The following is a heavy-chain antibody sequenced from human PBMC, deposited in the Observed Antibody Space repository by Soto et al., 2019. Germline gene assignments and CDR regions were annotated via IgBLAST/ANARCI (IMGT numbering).Heavy chain of an antibody. Sequence: QVQLVESGGGVVQPGRSLRLSCAASGFTFSSYGMHWVRQAPGKGLEWVAVISYDGSNKYYADSVKGRFTISRDNSKNTLYLQMNSLRAEDTAVYYCAKDRWYGDYPDGFRHWGQGTLVTVSS. D-gene: IGHD4-17*01. J-gene: IGHJ1*01. CDR2: ISYDGSNK. CDR3: AKDRWYGDYPDGFRH. V-gene: IGHV3-30*18. CDR1: GFTFSSYG.